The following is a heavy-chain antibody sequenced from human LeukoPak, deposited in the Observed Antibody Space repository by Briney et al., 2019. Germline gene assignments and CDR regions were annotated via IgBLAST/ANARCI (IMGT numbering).Heavy chain of an antibody. J-gene: IGHJ4*02. D-gene: IGHD6-19*01. CDR2: LSGRGGST. CDR3: AKDRGSGWPQFDY. Sequence: PGGSLRLSCAASGFSFGSYAMSWVRQAPGKGLEWVSALSGRGGSTYYADSVKGRFTISRDNSKNTLYLQMNSLRAEDTAVYYCAKDRGSGWPQFDYWGQGTLVTDSS. CDR1: GFSFGSYA. V-gene: IGHV3-23*01.